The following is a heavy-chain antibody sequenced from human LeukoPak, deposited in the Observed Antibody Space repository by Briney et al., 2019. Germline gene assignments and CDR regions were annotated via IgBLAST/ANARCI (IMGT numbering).Heavy chain of an antibody. CDR3: ARAYSSGWYLFDY. V-gene: IGHV3-21*01. CDR1: GFTFSSYS. J-gene: IGHJ4*02. CDR2: ISSSSSYI. Sequence: PGGSLRLSCAASGFTFSSYSMNWVRQAPGKGLEWVSCISSSSSYISYADSVKGRFSISRDNAKNSLYLQMNSLRAEDTAVYYCARAYSSGWYLFDYWGQGTLVTVSS. D-gene: IGHD6-19*01.